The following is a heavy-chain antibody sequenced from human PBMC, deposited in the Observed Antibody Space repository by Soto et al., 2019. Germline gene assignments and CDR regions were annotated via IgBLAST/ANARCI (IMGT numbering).Heavy chain of an antibody. CDR3: AKYQPMTQPRPYFDY. V-gene: IGHV3-23*01. CDR1: GFTFSSYA. CDR2: ISSGGGST. Sequence: EVQLLESGGDLIQPGGSLRLSCAASGFTFSSYAMSWVRQAPGKGLGWVSVISSGGGSTFYADSVKGRFTISRDNSRNTLYLQMNSLRAEDTAIYYCAKYQPMTQPRPYFDYWGQGTLVTVSS. D-gene: IGHD3-22*01. J-gene: IGHJ4*02.